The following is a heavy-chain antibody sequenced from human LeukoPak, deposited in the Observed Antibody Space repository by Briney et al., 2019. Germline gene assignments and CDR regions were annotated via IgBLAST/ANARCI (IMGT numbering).Heavy chain of an antibody. J-gene: IGHJ4*02. Sequence: SETLSLTCAVYGGSFSGYYCHWIRQPPGKGLEWIRDIRHSRSTKYYPPLKSRVTISVDTSKNQFSLKLSSATAADTAVYYCFLWDTVVSRDYWGQGTLVTVSS. CDR1: GGSFSGYY. CDR3: FLWDTVVSRDY. D-gene: IGHD4-23*01. CDR2: IRHSRST. V-gene: IGHV4-34*01.